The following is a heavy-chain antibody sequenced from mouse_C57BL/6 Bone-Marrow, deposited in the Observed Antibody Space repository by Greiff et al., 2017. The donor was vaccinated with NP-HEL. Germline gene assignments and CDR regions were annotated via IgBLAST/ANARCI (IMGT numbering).Heavy chain of an antibody. CDR2: ISSGSSTI. CDR3: ATLYYGPPYYFDY. V-gene: IGHV5-17*01. J-gene: IGHJ2*01. D-gene: IGHD2-1*01. Sequence: EVQLVESGGGLVKPGGSLKLSCAASGFTFSDYGMHWVRQAPEKGLEWVAYISSGSSTIYYADTVKGRFTISRDNAKNTLFLQMTSLRSEDTAMYYCATLYYGPPYYFDYWGQGTTLTVSS. CDR1: GFTFSDYG.